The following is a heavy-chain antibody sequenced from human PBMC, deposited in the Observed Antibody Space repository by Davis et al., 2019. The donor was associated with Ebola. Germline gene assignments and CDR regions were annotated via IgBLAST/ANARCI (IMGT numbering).Heavy chain of an antibody. J-gene: IGHJ4*02. CDR3: ARDITGDVFDY. CDR2: IIPMFGTA. V-gene: IGHV1-69*13. Sequence: SVKVSCKASGGTISSYAVIWVRQAPGQGLEWMGGIIPMFGTANYAQKFQGRVTIIADESTRTAYMELSSLRSEDTAVYYCARDITGDVFDYWGQGTLVTVSS. D-gene: IGHD7-27*01. CDR1: GGTISSYA.